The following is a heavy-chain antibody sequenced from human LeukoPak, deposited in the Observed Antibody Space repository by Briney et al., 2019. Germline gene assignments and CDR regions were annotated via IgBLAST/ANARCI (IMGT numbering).Heavy chain of an antibody. CDR1: GFTFSNYA. CDR2: ISGSGGGT. V-gene: IGHV3-23*01. D-gene: IGHD3-3*01. Sequence: GGSLRLSCIASGFTFSNYAMTWVRQVSGKGLEWVSGISGSGGGTYYAASVKGRFTISRDNSKDTLFLQMNSLRADDTALYYCARWSGDYKFDYWGQGTLVTVSS. CDR3: ARWSGDYKFDY. J-gene: IGHJ4*02.